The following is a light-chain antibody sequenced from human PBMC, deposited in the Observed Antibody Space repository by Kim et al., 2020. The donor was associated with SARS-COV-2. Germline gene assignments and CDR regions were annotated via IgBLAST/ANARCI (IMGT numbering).Light chain of an antibody. V-gene: IGLV2-14*03. J-gene: IGLJ3*02. CDR2: DVS. CDR1: SSDVGGYNY. CDR3: CSYTTTTWV. Sequence: QSALTQPASVSGSPGQSITISCTGTSSDVGGYNYVSWYQQHPGKAPKLMIYDVSKRPSGVSDRFSGSKSGSSASLTVSGLQAEDEADYYCCSYTTTTWVFGGGTKLTVL.